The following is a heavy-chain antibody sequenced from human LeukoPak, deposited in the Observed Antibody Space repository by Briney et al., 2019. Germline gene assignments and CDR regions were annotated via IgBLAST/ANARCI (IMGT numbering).Heavy chain of an antibody. CDR3: ARGPLLLWFGELLRKGDAFDI. CDR1: GFTFSSYW. J-gene: IGHJ3*02. CDR2: IKQDGSEK. V-gene: IGHV3-7*03. Sequence: GGSPRLSCAASGFTFSSYWMSWVRQAPGKGLEWVANIKQDGSEKYYVDSVKGRFTISRDNAKNSLHLQMNSLRAEDTAVYYCARGPLLLWFGELLRKGDAFDIWGQGTMVTVSS. D-gene: IGHD3-10*01.